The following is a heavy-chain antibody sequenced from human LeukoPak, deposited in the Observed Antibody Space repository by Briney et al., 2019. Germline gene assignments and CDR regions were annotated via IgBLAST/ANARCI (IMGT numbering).Heavy chain of an antibody. J-gene: IGHJ6*03. D-gene: IGHD1-1*01. CDR1: GFTFSSYS. Sequence: GGSLRLSCAASGFTFSSYSMNWVRQAPGKGLEWVANIKQDGSEKYYVDSVKGRFTISRDNAKNSLYLQMNSLRAEDTAVYYCASPANDLPYYYYMDVWGKGTTVTVSS. CDR3: ASPANDLPYYYYMDV. V-gene: IGHV3-7*01. CDR2: IKQDGSEK.